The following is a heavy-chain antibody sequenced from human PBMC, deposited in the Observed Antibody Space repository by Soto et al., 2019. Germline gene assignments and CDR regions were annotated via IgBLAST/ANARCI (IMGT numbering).Heavy chain of an antibody. D-gene: IGHD4-4*01. CDR1: GFTFSSYW. Sequence: GSLRLSCAASGFTFSSYWMSWVRQAPGKGLEWVANIKQDGSEKYYVDSVKGRFTISRDNAKNSLYLQMNSLRAEDTAVYYCARVGVFSNYIYYYYYGMDVWGQGTTVTVSS. J-gene: IGHJ6*02. CDR2: IKQDGSEK. CDR3: ARVGVFSNYIYYYYYGMDV. V-gene: IGHV3-7*01.